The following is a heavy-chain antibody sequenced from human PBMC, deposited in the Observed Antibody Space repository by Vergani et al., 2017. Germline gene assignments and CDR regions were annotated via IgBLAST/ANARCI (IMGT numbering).Heavy chain of an antibody. CDR3: SKDEQYTAPWERGYFHVLDV. CDR1: GFTFSNYA. Sequence: EVHLLESGGGLVQSGGSLRLSCAASGFTFSNYAVSWVRQAPGRGLAWVSSISGPGLSTYYADSVKGRFSISRDNSKNTVFLQMHSLRAEDTAIYYCSKDEQYTAPWERGYFHVLDVWGQGTTVSVSS. D-gene: IGHD1-26*01. CDR2: ISGPGLST. V-gene: IGHV3-23*01. J-gene: IGHJ6*02.